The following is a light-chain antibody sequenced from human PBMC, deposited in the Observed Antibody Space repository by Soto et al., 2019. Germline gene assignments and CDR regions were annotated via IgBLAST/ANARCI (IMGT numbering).Light chain of an antibody. V-gene: IGKV1-5*01. CDR1: QTISRW. J-gene: IGKJ1*01. CDR3: QEYNNYWT. Sequence: DIQMTQSPSTLSASAGDTATITCRASQTISRWLAWYQQKPGKAPRLLIYTASTLESGVPSRFSASGSGTEFTLTISSLHPDDFATYYCQEYNNYWTVGQGTKVDIK. CDR2: TAS.